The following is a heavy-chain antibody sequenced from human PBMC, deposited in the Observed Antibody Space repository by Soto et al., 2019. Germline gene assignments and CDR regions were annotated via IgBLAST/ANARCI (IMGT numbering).Heavy chain of an antibody. J-gene: IGHJ5*02. D-gene: IGHD6-13*01. CDR3: ARHKYSSSLRFDP. CDR2: IYYSGST. V-gene: IGHV4-59*08. Sequence: SETLSLTCTVSGGSISSYYWSWIRQPPGKGLEWIGYIYYSGSTNYNPSLKSRVTISVDTSKNQFSLKLSSVTAADTAVYYCARHKYSSSLRFDPWGQGTLVTVSS. CDR1: GGSISSYY.